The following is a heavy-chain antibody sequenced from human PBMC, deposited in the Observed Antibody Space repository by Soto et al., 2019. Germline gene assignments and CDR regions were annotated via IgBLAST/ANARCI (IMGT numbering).Heavy chain of an antibody. CDR1: GFTFSSYG. CDR3: AKISSHYFNY. J-gene: IGHJ4*02. D-gene: IGHD2-2*01. V-gene: IGHV3-53*01. Sequence: PGRSLRLSCAASGFTFSSYGMHWVRQAPGKGLEWVSVIYSGGSTYYADSVKGRFTISRDNSKNTLYLQMNSLRAEDTAVYYCAKISSHYFNYVAQETLVTVSS. CDR2: IYSGGST.